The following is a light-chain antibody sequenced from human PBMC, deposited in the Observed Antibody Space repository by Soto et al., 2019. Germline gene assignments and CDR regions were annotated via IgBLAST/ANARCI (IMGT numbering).Light chain of an antibody. CDR1: SSDVGGYNY. Sequence: QSLLTQPRSVSGSPGQSVTISCTGTSSDVGGYNYVSWYQQHPGKAPKLMIYNVSERPSGVPDRFSGSKSDNTASLTISGLQAEDEADYYCCSYAGSYTYVFGTGTKVTVL. CDR3: CSYAGSYTYV. J-gene: IGLJ1*01. CDR2: NVS. V-gene: IGLV2-11*01.